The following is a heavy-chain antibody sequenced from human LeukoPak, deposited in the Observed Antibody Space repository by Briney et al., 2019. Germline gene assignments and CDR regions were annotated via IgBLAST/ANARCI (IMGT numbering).Heavy chain of an antibody. CDR1: GVTFSSYN. CDR3: AKDTSTGGSVYY. D-gene: IGHD1-14*01. V-gene: IGHV3-23*01. Sequence: WGSLCLTCAASGVTFSSYNMSWVRQPPGRGLEWVSAISGSGGSTYYAASVKGRFTISRDKSKNTLYLQMNSLRAEDTAVYYCAKDTSTGGSVYYWGQGTLVTVSS. CDR2: ISGSGGST. J-gene: IGHJ4*02.